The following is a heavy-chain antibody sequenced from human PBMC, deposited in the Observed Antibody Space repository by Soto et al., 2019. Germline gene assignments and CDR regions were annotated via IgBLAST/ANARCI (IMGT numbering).Heavy chain of an antibody. Sequence: QVQLQESGPGLVKPSQTLSLTCTVSGGSISSGDYYWSWIRQPPGKGLEWIGYIYYSGSTYYNPSLKSRVTISVDTSKNQFSLKLSSVTAADTAVYYCARDRALYDFWSGYSWFDPWGQGTLVTVSS. J-gene: IGHJ5*02. CDR2: IYYSGST. CDR1: GGSISSGDYY. V-gene: IGHV4-30-4*01. CDR3: ARDRALYDFWSGYSWFDP. D-gene: IGHD3-3*01.